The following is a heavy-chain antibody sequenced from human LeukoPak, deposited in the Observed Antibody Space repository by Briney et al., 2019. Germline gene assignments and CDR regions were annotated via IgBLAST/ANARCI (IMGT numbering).Heavy chain of an antibody. CDR3: ARGIPRNLYCSSTSCWRWFDP. CDR1: GGSFSGYY. D-gene: IGHD2-2*01. CDR2: INHSGST. V-gene: IGHV4-34*01. J-gene: IGHJ5*02. Sequence: SETLSLTCAVYGGSFSGYYWSWIRQPPGKGLEWIGEINHSGSTNYNPSLKSRVTISVDTSKNQFSLKLSPVTAADTAVYYCARGIPRNLYCSSTSCWRWFDPWAREPWSPSPQ.